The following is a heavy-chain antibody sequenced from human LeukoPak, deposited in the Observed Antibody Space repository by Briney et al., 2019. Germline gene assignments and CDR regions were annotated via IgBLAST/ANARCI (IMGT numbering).Heavy chain of an antibody. V-gene: IGHV3-21*01. CDR3: ARDGEDLAVAGTVDY. CDR1: GFTFSSYS. D-gene: IGHD6-19*01. Sequence: GGSLRLSCAASGFTFSSYSMNWVRQAPGKGLEWFSTISSSSSYIYYADSVKGRFTISRDNAKNSLYLQMSSLRAEDTAVYYCARDGEDLAVAGTVDYWGQGTLVTVSS. CDR2: ISSSSSYI. J-gene: IGHJ4*02.